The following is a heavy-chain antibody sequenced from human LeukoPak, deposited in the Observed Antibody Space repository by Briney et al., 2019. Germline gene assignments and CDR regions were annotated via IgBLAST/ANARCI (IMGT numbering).Heavy chain of an antibody. J-gene: IGHJ4*02. Sequence: GRSLRLSCAASGFTFDDYAMHWVRQAPGKGLEWVSGISWNSGSIGYADSVKGRFTISRDNAKNSLYLQMNSLRAEDTALYYCAKATGAAYSSSWCDYWGQGTLVTVSS. CDR1: GFTFDDYA. D-gene: IGHD6-13*01. CDR2: ISWNSGSI. CDR3: AKATGAAYSSSWCDY. V-gene: IGHV3-9*01.